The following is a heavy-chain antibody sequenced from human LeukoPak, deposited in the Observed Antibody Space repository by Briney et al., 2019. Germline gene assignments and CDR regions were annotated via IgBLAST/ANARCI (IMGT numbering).Heavy chain of an antibody. Sequence: PGGSLRLSCAASGFTFSSYAMSWVRQAPGRGLEWVSSISASGDMTYYADSVKGRFTISRDNSKNTLYVQMNSLRAEDTAVYYCAKDIRVVAVDFPGLRFLEWANYFDYWGQGTLVTVSS. CDR3: AKDIRVVAVDFPGLRFLEWANYFDY. CDR2: ISASGDMT. V-gene: IGHV3-23*01. D-gene: IGHD3-3*01. J-gene: IGHJ4*02. CDR1: GFTFSSYA.